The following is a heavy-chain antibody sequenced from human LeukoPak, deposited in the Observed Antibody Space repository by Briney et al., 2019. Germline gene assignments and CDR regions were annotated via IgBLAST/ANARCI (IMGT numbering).Heavy chain of an antibody. V-gene: IGHV4-59*01. J-gene: IGHJ5*02. CDR2: IYYSGST. CDR3: ARDSSSWYGGWFDP. CDR1: GGSISSYY. D-gene: IGHD6-13*01. Sequence: SETLSLTCTVSGGSISSYYWSWIRQPPGKGLEWIGYIYYSGSTNYNPSLKSRVTISVDTSKNQFSLKLSSVTAADTAVYYCARDSSSWYGGWFDPWGQGTLVTVS.